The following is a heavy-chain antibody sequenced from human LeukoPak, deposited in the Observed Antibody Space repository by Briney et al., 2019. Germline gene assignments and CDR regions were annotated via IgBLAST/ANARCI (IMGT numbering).Heavy chain of an antibody. Sequence: SSETLSLTCTVSGGSFSSYYWNWVRQPPGKGLEWIGYISYSGSTNHNPSLKSRLTMSMDTSKNQFSLILSSVTAADTAFYYCARFTVSGHYYFGSWGQGTLVTVSS. J-gene: IGHJ4*02. CDR1: GGSFSSYY. CDR2: ISYSGST. D-gene: IGHD6-19*01. V-gene: IGHV4-59*01. CDR3: ARFTVSGHYYFGS.